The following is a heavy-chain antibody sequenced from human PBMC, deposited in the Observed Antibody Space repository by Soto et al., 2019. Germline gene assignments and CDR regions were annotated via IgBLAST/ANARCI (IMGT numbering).Heavy chain of an antibody. D-gene: IGHD1-26*01. Sequence: GSLRLSCAASGFSFSSYGMRWVRQAPGKGLEWVALISYDGSNKFYADSVKGRFTISRDNSKNTLYLQVNSLRAEDTAVYYCAKDLFSGGSYPNWFDPWGQGTLVTVSS. CDR2: ISYDGSNK. J-gene: IGHJ5*02. CDR1: GFSFSSYG. CDR3: AKDLFSGGSYPNWFDP. V-gene: IGHV3-30*18.